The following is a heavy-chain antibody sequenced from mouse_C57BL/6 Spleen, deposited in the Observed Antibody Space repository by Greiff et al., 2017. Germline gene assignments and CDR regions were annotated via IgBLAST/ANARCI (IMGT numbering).Heavy chain of an antibody. Sequence: EVQVVESGGGLVKPGGSLKLSCAASGFTFSSYTMSWVRQTPEKRLEWVATISGGGGNTYYPDSVKGRFTISRDNAKNTLYLQMSSLRSEDTALYYCARHCHYGNYEGYFDYWGQGTTLTVSS. V-gene: IGHV5-9*01. D-gene: IGHD2-1*01. J-gene: IGHJ2*01. CDR2: ISGGGGNT. CDR1: GFTFSSYT. CDR3: ARHCHYGNYEGYFDY.